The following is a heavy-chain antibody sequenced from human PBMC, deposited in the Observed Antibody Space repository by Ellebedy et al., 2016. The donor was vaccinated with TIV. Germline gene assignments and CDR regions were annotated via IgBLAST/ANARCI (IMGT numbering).Heavy chain of an antibody. V-gene: IGHV3-15*01. CDR2: IKSKTDGGTT. CDR3: TTRPPPYCDCPLDY. Sequence: GESLKISCAASGFTFSDHYMDWVRQAPGKGLEWVGRIKSKTDGGTTDFAASVKGRFSISRDDSKNTLYLQMNGLKTEDTAVYFCTTRPPPYCDCPLDYWGQGTLVTVSS. D-gene: IGHD4-17*01. J-gene: IGHJ4*02. CDR1: GFTFSDHY.